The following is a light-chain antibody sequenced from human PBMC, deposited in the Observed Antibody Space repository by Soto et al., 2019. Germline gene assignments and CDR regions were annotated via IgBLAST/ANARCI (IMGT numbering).Light chain of an antibody. J-gene: IGKJ4*01. CDR2: GAS. CDR1: QSVSSN. CDR3: QQYNNWPPPLT. V-gene: IGKV3-15*01. Sequence: EIVMTQSPATLSVSPGERATLSCRASQSVSSNLASYQQKPGQAPRLLIYGASTRATGIPARFSGSGSGTEFTLTISSLQSEDFGVYYCQQYNNWPPPLTFGGGNKVEIK.